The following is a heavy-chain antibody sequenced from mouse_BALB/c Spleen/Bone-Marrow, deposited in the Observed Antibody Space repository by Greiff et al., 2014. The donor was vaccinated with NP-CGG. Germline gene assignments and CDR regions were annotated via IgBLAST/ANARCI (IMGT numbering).Heavy chain of an antibody. D-gene: IGHD2-4*01. Sequence: QVHVKQSGAELVRPGASVKLSCKASGYTFTSHWMNWVKQRPEQGLEWIGRIDPYDSETHYNQKFKDKAILTVDKSSSTAYMQLSSLTSEDSAVYYCARGRDYDVFSYWGQGTLVTVSA. CDR3: ARGRDYDVFSY. J-gene: IGHJ3*01. CDR1: GYTFTSHW. V-gene: IGHV1-52*01. CDR2: IDPYDSET.